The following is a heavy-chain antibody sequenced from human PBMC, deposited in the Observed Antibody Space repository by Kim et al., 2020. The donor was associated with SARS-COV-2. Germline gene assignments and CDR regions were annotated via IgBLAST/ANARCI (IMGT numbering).Heavy chain of an antibody. CDR3: ARDADTFLTHYYNWFDP. CDR1: GYDFTGHI. J-gene: IGHJ5*02. Sequence: ASVKVSCKASGYDFTGHIINWVRQAPGQGLEWMGWINTKTGNPTYAQGFAGRFVFSLDTSVSTAYLQISSLKAEDTAVYYYARDADTFLTHYYNWFDPWGQGTLVTVSS. V-gene: IGHV7-4-1*02. CDR2: INTKTGNP. D-gene: IGHD3-10*01.